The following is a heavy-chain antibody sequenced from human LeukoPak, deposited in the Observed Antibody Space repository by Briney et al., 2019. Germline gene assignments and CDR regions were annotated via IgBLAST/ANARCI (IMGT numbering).Heavy chain of an antibody. CDR2: ISGSGDST. Sequence: GGSLRLSCAASGFTFTTYAMSWVRQAPGKGLEWVSAISGSGDSTYYADSVKGRFTISRDNSKNTLYLQVNSLRAEDTAVYYCAKAHYIHFLDYWGQGTLVTVS. V-gene: IGHV3-23*01. D-gene: IGHD2/OR15-2a*01. J-gene: IGHJ4*02. CDR3: AKAHYIHFLDY. CDR1: GFTFTTYA.